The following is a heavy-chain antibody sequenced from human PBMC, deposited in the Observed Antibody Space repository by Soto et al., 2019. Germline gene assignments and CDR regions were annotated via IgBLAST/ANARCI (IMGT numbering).Heavy chain of an antibody. V-gene: IGHV1-69*02. CDR2: IIPILGIA. CDR3: ASDLSPRRYSRGWFDP. Sequence: QVQLVQSGAEVKKPGSSVKVSCKASGGTFSSYTISWVRQAPGQGLEWMGRIIPILGIANYAQKFQGRVTITTDKSTSTDYMELSSVRSEDPAVYYCASDLSPRRYSRGWFDPWGQGTLVTVSS. J-gene: IGHJ5*02. D-gene: IGHD2-21*01. CDR1: GGTFSSYT.